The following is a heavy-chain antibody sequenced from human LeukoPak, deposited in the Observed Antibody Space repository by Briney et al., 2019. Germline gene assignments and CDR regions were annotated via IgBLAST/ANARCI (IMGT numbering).Heavy chain of an antibody. J-gene: IGHJ6*03. V-gene: IGHV1-2*02. CDR2: INPDGGVT. CDR1: GYSFTGYY. D-gene: IGHD2-8*01. CDR3: ARGPNHYYYMDF. Sequence: ASVKVSCKASGYSFTGYYIHWVRQAPGQGLEWMGWINPDGGVTKSAQKFQGRVTITRDKSINTVYMELSGLTSDDTALYYCARGPNHYYYMDFWGTGTTVSVSS.